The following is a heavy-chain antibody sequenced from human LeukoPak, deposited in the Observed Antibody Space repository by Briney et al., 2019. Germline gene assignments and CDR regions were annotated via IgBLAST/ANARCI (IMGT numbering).Heavy chain of an antibody. CDR1: GYSISSGYY. CDR3: ARDLNPTHYFDY. Sequence: SETLSLTCNVSGYSISSGYYWAWIRQAPGKGLDCIGSIYHSGYTHYNPSLTGRVTISVDTSKNDFSLKLSSVAAADTAIYYCARDLNPTHYFDYWGQGTLVTVSS. J-gene: IGHJ4*02. CDR2: IYHSGYT. V-gene: IGHV4-38-2*02.